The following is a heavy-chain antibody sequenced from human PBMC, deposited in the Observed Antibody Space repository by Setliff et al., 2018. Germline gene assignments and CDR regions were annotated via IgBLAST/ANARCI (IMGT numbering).Heavy chain of an antibody. D-gene: IGHD3-3*01. J-gene: IGHJ6*03. CDR2: IYTSWST. CDR1: GGSISNSDSY. CDR3: ARMSGFQYMDV. Sequence: SETLSLTCSVSGGSISNSDSYWGWFRQPAGKGLEWIGQIYTSWSTNYNPSLKSRVTISLDTSKNQFSLSLSSVTAADTAVYYCARMSGFQYMDVWGKGTTVTVSS. V-gene: IGHV4-61*09.